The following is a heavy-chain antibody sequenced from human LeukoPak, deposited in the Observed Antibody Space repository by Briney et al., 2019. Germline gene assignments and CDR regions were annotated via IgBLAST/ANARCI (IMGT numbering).Heavy chain of an antibody. CDR1: GYTFTSYD. Sequence: ASVKVSCKASGYTFTSYDINWVRQATGQGLEWMGWMNPNSGNTGYAQKFQGRVTMTRNTSISTAYMELSSLRLDDTAIYYCARGNHDGEYVVSGYYFYMDVWGKGTTVTVSS. J-gene: IGHJ6*03. CDR2: MNPNSGNT. CDR3: ARGNHDGEYVVSGYYFYMDV. D-gene: IGHD4-17*01. V-gene: IGHV1-8*01.